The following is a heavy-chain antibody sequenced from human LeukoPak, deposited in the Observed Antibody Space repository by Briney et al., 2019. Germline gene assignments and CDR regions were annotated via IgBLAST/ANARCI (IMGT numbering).Heavy chain of an antibody. V-gene: IGHV3-23*01. J-gene: IGHJ4*02. CDR1: GFTFSSYG. Sequence: GSLRLSCAASGFTFSSYGMSWVRQAPRKGLEWVSAISGSGGSTYYADSVKGRFTISRDNSKNTLYLQMNSLRAEDTAVYYCAKRGYCSSTSCYVDYWGQGTLVTVSS. CDR2: ISGSGGST. CDR3: AKRGYCSSTSCYVDY. D-gene: IGHD2-2*01.